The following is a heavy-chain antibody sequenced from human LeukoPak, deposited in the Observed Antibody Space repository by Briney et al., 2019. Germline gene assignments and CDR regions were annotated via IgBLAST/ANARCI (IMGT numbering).Heavy chain of an antibody. CDR1: GYTFTSYD. CDR3: ARKSRGSSGYYY. CDR2: MNPNSGNT. J-gene: IGHJ4*02. V-gene: IGHV1-8*01. D-gene: IGHD3-22*01. Sequence: ASVKVSCKASGYTFTSYDINWVRQATGQGLEWMGWMNPNSGNTGYAQKFQGRVTMTRDTSISTAYMELSSLRSEDTAVYYCARKSRGSSGYYYWGQGTLVTVSS.